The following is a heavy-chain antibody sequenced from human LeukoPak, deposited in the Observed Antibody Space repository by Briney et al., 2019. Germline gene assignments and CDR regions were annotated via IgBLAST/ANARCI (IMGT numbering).Heavy chain of an antibody. D-gene: IGHD6-19*01. CDR1: GFTFSSYW. J-gene: IGHJ6*02. V-gene: IGHV3-74*01. Sequence: GGSLRLSCAASGFTFSSYWMHWVRQAPGKGLVWVSRINSDGSSTTYADSVKGRFTISRDNAKNTLYLQMNSLRAEDTAVYYCARAPQWRAYYYGMDVWGQGTTVTVSS. CDR3: ARAPQWRAYYYGMDV. CDR2: INSDGSST.